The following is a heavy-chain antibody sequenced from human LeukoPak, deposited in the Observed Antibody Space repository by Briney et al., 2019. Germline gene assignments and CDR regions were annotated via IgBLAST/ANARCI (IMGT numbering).Heavy chain of an antibody. D-gene: IGHD5-12*01. CDR3: VRDGGVSGYDLLDY. CDR2: INQDGSKE. Sequence: GGSLGLSCAASGFTFSNYWMTWVRQAPGKGLEWVAHINQDGSKEYYMDSVKARFTISRDNAKNSLSLQMNSLRAEDTAVYYCVRDGGVSGYDLLDYWGQGTLVTVSS. J-gene: IGHJ4*02. V-gene: IGHV3-7*01. CDR1: GFTFSNYW.